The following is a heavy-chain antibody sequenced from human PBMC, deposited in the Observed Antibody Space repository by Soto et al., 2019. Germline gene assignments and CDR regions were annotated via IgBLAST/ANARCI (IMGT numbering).Heavy chain of an antibody. D-gene: IGHD2-8*01. J-gene: IGHJ6*02. CDR2: IIPIYGSP. V-gene: IGHV1-69*06. Sequence: QVQLVQSGAEVKKPGSSVKVSCTASGGAISRYGMSWVRQAPGQGLEWMGGIIPIYGSPNYAQRFKGRVTVSADISTNTVYMTLSSLKSEDTAVIYCPGQPNDQEDYYNGMEVWGQGTPVTVSS. CDR1: GGAISRYG. CDR3: PGQPNDQEDYYNGMEV.